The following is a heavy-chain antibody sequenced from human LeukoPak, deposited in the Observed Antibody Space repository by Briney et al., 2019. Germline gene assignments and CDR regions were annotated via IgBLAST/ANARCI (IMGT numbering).Heavy chain of an antibody. CDR3: ARDQYSYGYMGV. Sequence: GGSLRLSCAASRFTFSSYSMHWVRQAPGKGLEWVSSISISSSHIYYAGPVKGRFTISRDNAKNSLYLQMNSLRAEDTAVYYCARDQYSYGYMGVWGKGTTVTVSS. D-gene: IGHD5-18*01. V-gene: IGHV3-21*01. CDR2: ISISSSHI. J-gene: IGHJ6*03. CDR1: RFTFSSYS.